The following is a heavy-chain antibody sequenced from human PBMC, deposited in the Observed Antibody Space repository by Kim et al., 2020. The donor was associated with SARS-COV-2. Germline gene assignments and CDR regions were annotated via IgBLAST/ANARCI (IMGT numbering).Heavy chain of an antibody. J-gene: IGHJ4*02. D-gene: IGHD2-15*01. CDR1: GFTFSSYA. V-gene: IGHV3-23*03. CDR3: AKDALYCSGGSCYEYYFDY. Sequence: GGSLRLSCAASGFTFSSYAMSWVRQAPGKGLEWVSVIYSGGSSTYYADSVKGRFTISRDNSKNTLYLQMNSLRAEDTAVYYCAKDALYCSGGSCYEYYFDYWGQGTLVTVSS. CDR2: IYSGGSST.